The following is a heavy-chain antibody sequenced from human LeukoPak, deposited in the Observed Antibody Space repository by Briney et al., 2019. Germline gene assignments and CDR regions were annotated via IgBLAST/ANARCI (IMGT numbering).Heavy chain of an antibody. CDR3: ARTAARWMYYYYYMDV. J-gene: IGHJ6*03. CDR1: GYTFTGYY. CDR2: INPNSGGT. D-gene: IGHD6-6*01. Sequence: ASVKVSCKASGYTFTGYYIHWVRQAPGQGLEWMGWINPNSGGTNYAQKFQGRVTMTRDTSISTAYMELSRLRSDDTAVYYCARTAARWMYYYYYMDVWGKGTTVTVSS. V-gene: IGHV1-2*02.